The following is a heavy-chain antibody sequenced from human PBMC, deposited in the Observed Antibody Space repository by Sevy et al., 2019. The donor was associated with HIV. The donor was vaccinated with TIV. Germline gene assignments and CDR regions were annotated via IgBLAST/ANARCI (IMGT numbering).Heavy chain of an antibody. CDR1: GFTFSSNW. D-gene: IGHD2-2*01. J-gene: IGHJ6*03. Sequence: GGSLRLSCAASGFTFSSNWMSWVRQAPGKGLEWVANIKQDGSEKYYLDSVKGRFTISRDNAKNSLYLQMNSLRAEDTAVYYCARDARRVVPAANAYDYYYMDVWGKGTTVTVSS. V-gene: IGHV3-7*03. CDR2: IKQDGSEK. CDR3: ARDARRVVPAANAYDYYYMDV.